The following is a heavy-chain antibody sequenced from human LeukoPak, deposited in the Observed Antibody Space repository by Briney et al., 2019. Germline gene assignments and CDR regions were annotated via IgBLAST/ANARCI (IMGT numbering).Heavy chain of an antibody. Sequence: PGGSLRLSCAASGFTFSSYAMSWVRQAPGKGLEWVSAISGSGGSTYYADSVKGRFTISRDNSKNTLYLQMNSLRAEDTAVYYCANDAGCTNGVCYKADYWGQGTLVTVSS. V-gene: IGHV3-23*01. CDR3: ANDAGCTNGVCYKADY. CDR2: ISGSGGST. CDR1: GFTFSSYA. J-gene: IGHJ4*02. D-gene: IGHD2-8*01.